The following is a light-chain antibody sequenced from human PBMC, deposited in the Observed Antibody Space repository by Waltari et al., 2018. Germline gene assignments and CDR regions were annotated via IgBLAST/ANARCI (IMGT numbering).Light chain of an antibody. CDR2: EVT. CDR3: MQSIMFTWT. Sequence: MTQTPLSLSVTPGQPASISCNSSQSLLHSTGKTYLSWYVQKPGQPPQLLISEVTNRFAGVPDMFSGSGSGTDLTLKISGVEADDRGVYYCMQSIMFTWTFGQGTKVEIK. CDR1: QSLLHSTGKTY. J-gene: IGKJ1*01. V-gene: IGKV2D-29*01.